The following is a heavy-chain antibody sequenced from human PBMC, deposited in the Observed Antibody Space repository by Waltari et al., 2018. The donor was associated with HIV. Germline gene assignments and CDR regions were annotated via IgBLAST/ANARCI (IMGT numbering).Heavy chain of an antibody. V-gene: IGHV3-7*01. CDR1: GFTFSSYW. CDR2: IKQDGSEK. J-gene: IGHJ5*02. CDR3: AVRSPARRLNWFDP. Sequence: EVQLVESGGGLVQPGGSLRLSCAASGFTFSSYWMSWVRQAPGKGLEWVANIKQDGSEKYYVDYMKGRFTISRDNAKNSLYLQINSLRAEDTAVYYCAVRSPARRLNWFDPWGQGTLVIVSS. D-gene: IGHD2-8*01.